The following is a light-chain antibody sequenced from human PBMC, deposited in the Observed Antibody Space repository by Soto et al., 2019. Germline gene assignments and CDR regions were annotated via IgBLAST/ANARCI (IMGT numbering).Light chain of an antibody. V-gene: IGLV2-23*02. CDR1: SSDVGSYNL. Sequence: QSVLTQPASVAGSPGQAITISCTGASSDVGSYNLVSWYQHHPGKAPKLMIYEVSQRPSGVSNRFSGSKSGNTASLTISGLQAEDEGDYYCCSYAGSGLGVFGGGTKVTVL. CDR3: CSYAGSGLGV. J-gene: IGLJ2*01. CDR2: EVS.